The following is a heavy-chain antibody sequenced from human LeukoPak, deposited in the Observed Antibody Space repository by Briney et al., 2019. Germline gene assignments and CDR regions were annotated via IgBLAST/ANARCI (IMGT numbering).Heavy chain of an antibody. CDR2: IIPIFGTA. J-gene: IGHJ4*02. V-gene: IGHV1-69*05. CDR3: ARDLGGNIPNYFDY. CDR1: GGTFSSYA. Sequence: SVKVSCKASGGTFSSYAISWVRQAPGQGLEWMGRIIPIFGTANYAQKFQGRVTITTDESTNTAYMELSSLRSEDTAVYYCARDLGGNIPNYFDYWGQGTLVTVSS. D-gene: IGHD1-26*01.